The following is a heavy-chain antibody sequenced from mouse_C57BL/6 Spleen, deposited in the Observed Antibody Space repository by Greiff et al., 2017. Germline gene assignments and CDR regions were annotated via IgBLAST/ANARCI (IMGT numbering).Heavy chain of an antibody. D-gene: IGHD4-1*01. J-gene: IGHJ4*01. V-gene: IGHV1-52*01. CDR3: ARRGGSGSYAMDF. CDR1: GYTFTSYW. CDR2: IDPSDSET. Sequence: QVQLQQPGAELVRPGSSVKLSCKASGYTFTSYWMHWVKQRPIQGLEWIGNIDPSDSETHYNQKFKDKATLTVDKSSSTAYMQLSSLTSEDSAVYYCARRGGSGSYAMDFWGQGTSVTVSS.